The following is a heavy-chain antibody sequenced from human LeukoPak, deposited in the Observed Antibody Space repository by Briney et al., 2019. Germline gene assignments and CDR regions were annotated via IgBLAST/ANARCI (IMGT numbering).Heavy chain of an antibody. V-gene: IGHV4-59*08. J-gene: IGHJ3*02. Sequence: SETLSLTCTVSGGSISSYYWSWIRQPPGKGLEWIGYIYYSGSTNYNPSLKSRVTISVDTSKNQFSLRLSSVTAADTAVYYCARPNSNYASGAFDIWGQGTMVTVSS. CDR3: ARPNSNYASGAFDI. CDR2: IYYSGST. CDR1: GGSISSYY. D-gene: IGHD4-4*01.